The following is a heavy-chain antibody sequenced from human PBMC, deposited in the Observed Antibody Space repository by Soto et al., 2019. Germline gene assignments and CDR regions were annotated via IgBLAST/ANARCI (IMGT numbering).Heavy chain of an antibody. Sequence: SVKVSCKASGGTFSSYAISWVRQAPGQGLEWMGGIIPIFGTANYAQKFQGRVTITADESTSTAYMELSSLRSEDTAVYYCARDKGYYDSSGYYAGGYFDYWGQGTLVTVS. CDR2: IIPIFGTA. CDR1: GGTFSSYA. CDR3: ARDKGYYDSSGYYAGGYFDY. V-gene: IGHV1-69*13. J-gene: IGHJ4*02. D-gene: IGHD3-22*01.